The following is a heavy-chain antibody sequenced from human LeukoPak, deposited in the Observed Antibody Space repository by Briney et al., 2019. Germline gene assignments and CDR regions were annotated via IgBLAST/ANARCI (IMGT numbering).Heavy chain of an antibody. D-gene: IGHD3-22*01. V-gene: IGHV4-4*07. CDR3: ARAGSRYYDSSGYT. J-gene: IGHJ5*02. CDR2: IYTSGST. Sequence: PSEILSLTCTVSGGSISSYYWSWIRQPAGQGLEWIGRIYTSGSTNYNPSLKSRVTMSVDTSKNQFSLKLSSVTAADTAVYYCARAGSRYYDSSGYTLGQGTLVTVSS. CDR1: GGSISSYY.